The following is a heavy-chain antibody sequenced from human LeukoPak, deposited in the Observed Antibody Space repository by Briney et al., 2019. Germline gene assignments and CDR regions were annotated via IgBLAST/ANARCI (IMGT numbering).Heavy chain of an antibody. D-gene: IGHD2-15*01. J-gene: IGHJ6*03. Sequence: GGSLRLSCAASGFTFRSYAMSWVRKAPGKGLDWVSGFSGSADSTYYADSVKGRFTISRDNSKNTLFLQMNSLRAEDTALYYCAKGRGFCSGGSCYYYYYIDVWGKGTTVTVSS. CDR2: FSGSADST. CDR1: GFTFRSYA. CDR3: AKGRGFCSGGSCYYYYYIDV. V-gene: IGHV3-23*01.